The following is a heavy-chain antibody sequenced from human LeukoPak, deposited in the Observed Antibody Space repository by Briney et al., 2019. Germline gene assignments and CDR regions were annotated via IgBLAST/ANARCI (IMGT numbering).Heavy chain of an antibody. Sequence: GGSLRLSCAASGFTFSSYAMHWVRQAPGKGLEWVSYISSSSNTIYYADSVKGRFTISRDNAKNSLSLQMNSLRAEDTAVYYCARSGGSYIDYWGQGTLVTVSS. CDR2: ISSSSNTI. D-gene: IGHD1-26*01. J-gene: IGHJ4*02. CDR3: ARSGGSYIDY. V-gene: IGHV3-48*04. CDR1: GFTFSSYA.